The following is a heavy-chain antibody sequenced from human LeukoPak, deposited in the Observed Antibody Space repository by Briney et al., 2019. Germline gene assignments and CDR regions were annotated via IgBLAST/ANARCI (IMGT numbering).Heavy chain of an antibody. D-gene: IGHD3-22*01. CDR2: IYYSGST. CDR1: GGSISSGGYY. Sequence: SETLSLTCTVPGGSISSGGYYWSWIRQHPGKGLEWIGYIYYSGSTYYNPSLKSRVTISVDTSKNQFSLKLSSVTAADTAVYYCARQYYYDSSGSAFDPWGQGTLVTVSS. J-gene: IGHJ5*02. CDR3: ARQYYYDSSGSAFDP. V-gene: IGHV4-31*03.